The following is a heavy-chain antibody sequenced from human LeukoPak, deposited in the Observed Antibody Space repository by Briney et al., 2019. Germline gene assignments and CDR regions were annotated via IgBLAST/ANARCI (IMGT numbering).Heavy chain of an antibody. Sequence: SETLSLTCTVSGGSISSYYWSWIRQPPGKGLEWIGYIYYSGSTNYNPSLKSRVTISVDTSKNQFSLKLSSVTAADTAVYYCARMITFGGAPYYFDYWGQGTLVTVSS. CDR2: IYYSGST. CDR1: GGSISSYY. J-gene: IGHJ4*02. CDR3: ARMITFGGAPYYFDY. D-gene: IGHD3-16*01. V-gene: IGHV4-59*01.